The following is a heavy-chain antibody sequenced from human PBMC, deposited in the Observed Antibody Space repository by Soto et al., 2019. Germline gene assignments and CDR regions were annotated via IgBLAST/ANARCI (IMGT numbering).Heavy chain of an antibody. D-gene: IGHD3-10*01. CDR2: INHSGST. Sequence: SETLSLTYAVDGGSFSGYYWSWIRHPPGKGLEWIGEINHSGSTNYNPSLKSRVTTSVDTSKNQFSLKLSSVTAADTAVYFCASRHGLDIDAYYWGPGILVTVSS. CDR1: GGSFSGYY. CDR3: ASRHGLDIDAYY. V-gene: IGHV4-34*01. J-gene: IGHJ4*02.